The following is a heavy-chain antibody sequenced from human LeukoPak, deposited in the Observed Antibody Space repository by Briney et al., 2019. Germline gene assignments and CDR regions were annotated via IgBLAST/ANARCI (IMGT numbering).Heavy chain of an antibody. CDR2: IGSDGSYI. D-gene: IGHD1-1*01. CDR3: ARKMKTGDRVGAFDI. V-gene: IGHV3-21*01. Sequence: KAGGSLRLSCAASGFTFRSHNMNWVRQAPMKGLEWVSSIGSDGSYIYYADSVKGRFTIYRDNAKNSLYLQMNSLTAEDTAVYYCARKMKTGDRVGAFDIWGQGTVVTISS. J-gene: IGHJ3*02. CDR1: GFTFRSHN.